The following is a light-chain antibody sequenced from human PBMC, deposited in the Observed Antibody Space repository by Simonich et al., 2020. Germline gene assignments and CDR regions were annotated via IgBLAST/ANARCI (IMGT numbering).Light chain of an antibody. CDR2: DPS. CDR1: TGAVTSGHY. CDR3: LLSYSGAWV. J-gene: IGLJ3*02. Sequence: QAVVTQEPSLTVSPGGTVTLTCGSSTGAVTSGHYPYWFHQKPGQAPRTLIYDPSNKHAWTPARFSGALLGGKAALTLSGAQPEDEAEYYCLLSYSGAWVFGGGTKLTVL. V-gene: IGLV7-46*01.